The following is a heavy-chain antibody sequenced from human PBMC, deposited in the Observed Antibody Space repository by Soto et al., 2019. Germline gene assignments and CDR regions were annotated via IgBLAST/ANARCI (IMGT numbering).Heavy chain of an antibody. V-gene: IGHV4-59*01. CDR2: IHYNGNT. Sequence: PSETLSLTCTVSGVSITNYYWSWIRQPPGKGLEWIGYIHYNGNTNYNPSLKSRVTVSLDTSKNQFSLKLLSVTTADTAVYFCAAGEASSRNLAPYYLDFWGQGTLVTVSS. J-gene: IGHJ4*02. CDR3: AAGEASSRNLAPYYLDF. CDR1: GVSITNYY. D-gene: IGHD6-13*01.